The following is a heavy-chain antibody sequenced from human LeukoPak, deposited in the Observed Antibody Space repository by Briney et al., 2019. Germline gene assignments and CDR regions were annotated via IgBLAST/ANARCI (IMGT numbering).Heavy chain of an antibody. CDR1: GFTFSSYS. J-gene: IGHJ4*02. Sequence: AGGSLRLSCAASGFTFSSYSMNWVRQAPGKGLEWVSSISSSSSYIYYADSVKGRFTISRDNAKNSLYLQMNSLRAEDTAVYYCARDQWELLMADYWGQGTLVTVSS. D-gene: IGHD1-26*01. CDR3: ARDQWELLMADY. V-gene: IGHV3-21*01. CDR2: ISSSSSYI.